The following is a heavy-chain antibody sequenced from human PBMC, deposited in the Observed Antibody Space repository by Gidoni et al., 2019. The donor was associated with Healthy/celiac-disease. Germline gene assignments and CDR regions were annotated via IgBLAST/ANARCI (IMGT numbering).Heavy chain of an antibody. D-gene: IGHD3-3*01. CDR2: ILSIIGST. V-gene: IGHV3-23*01. Sequence: QGGGLEWVSSILSIIGSTYYADSVKGRFTISRDNSKNTIYLQMAALRAEDTALYYCAKDDGYQPSRDFSDVWGQGTMVTVSS. J-gene: IGHJ3*01. CDR3: AKDDGYQPSRDFSDV.